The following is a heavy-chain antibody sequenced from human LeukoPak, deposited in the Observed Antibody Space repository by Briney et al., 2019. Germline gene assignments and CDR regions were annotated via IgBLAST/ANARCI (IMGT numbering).Heavy chain of an antibody. V-gene: IGHV3-48*01. CDR3: ASLLALNYMGYFDL. J-gene: IGHJ5*02. D-gene: IGHD1-7*01. CDR1: GFNLNNHD. CDR2: ISRTGKTT. Sequence: PGGSLRLSCAASGFNLNNHDFYWVRQAPGKGLEWVSYISRTGKTTYYADSVRGRVTISRDNAKNSVFLQMNSLRVEDTAVYYCASLLALNYMGYFDLWGQGTLVPVSS.